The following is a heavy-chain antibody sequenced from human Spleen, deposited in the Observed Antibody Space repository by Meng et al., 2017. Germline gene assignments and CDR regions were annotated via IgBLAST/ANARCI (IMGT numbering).Heavy chain of an antibody. CDR2: IYSSGTT. CDR1: GDSIRSSGYY. CDR3: VRSSGWVRTGFDP. J-gene: IGHJ5*02. D-gene: IGHD6-19*01. V-gene: IGHV4-39*01. Sequence: QLQLQESGPRLVKPSDTLSLTCTVYGDSIRSSGYYGGWTRQPPGKGLEWIGSIYSSGTTYYTPSLKSRVTVSIDTSKSQFSLKLTSVTAADTAVYYCVRSSGWVRTGFDPWGQGTLVTVSS.